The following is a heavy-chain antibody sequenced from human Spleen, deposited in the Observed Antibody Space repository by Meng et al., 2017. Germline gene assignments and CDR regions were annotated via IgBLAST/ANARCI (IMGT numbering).Heavy chain of an antibody. V-gene: IGHV7-4-1*02. Sequence: QVQLVQSGAEVKKPGASVKVSCKASGYTFIDYNIHWVRQAPGQGLEWMGWINTESGSPRSAQGFTGRFVFSLDTSVSTAYLDISSLKADDTAVYFCARGPRGGWFDHWGQGTLVTVSS. CDR2: INTESGSP. CDR3: ARGPRGGWFDH. CDR1: GYTFIDYN. D-gene: IGHD2-15*01. J-gene: IGHJ5*02.